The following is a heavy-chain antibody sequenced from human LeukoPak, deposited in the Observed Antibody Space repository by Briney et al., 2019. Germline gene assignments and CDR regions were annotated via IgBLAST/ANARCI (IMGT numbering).Heavy chain of an antibody. Sequence: GASVKVSCKASGYTFTGYYMHWMRQAPGQGLEWMGRINPNSGGTNYAQNFQGRVTMTRDTSISTAYMEVSSLISDDTAVYYCARDLGRDGYNYYSWGQGTLVTVSS. CDR3: ARDLGRDGYNYYS. V-gene: IGHV1-2*06. CDR1: GYTFTGYY. J-gene: IGHJ4*02. D-gene: IGHD5-24*01. CDR2: INPNSGGT.